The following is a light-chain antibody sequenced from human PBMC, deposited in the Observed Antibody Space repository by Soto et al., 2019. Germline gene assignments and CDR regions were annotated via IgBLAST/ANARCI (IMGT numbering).Light chain of an antibody. V-gene: IGKV1-39*01. CDR1: QSISSF. CDR3: QQSFSTPST. J-gene: IGKJ1*01. CDR2: AAS. Sequence: DIQMTQSPSSLSASIGDRVTITCRASQSISSFLNWYRQKPGKAPKLLIYAASSLQSGVPSRFSGSGSETDFTLTISSLQPEDFATYYCQQSFSTPSTFGQGTKVDIK.